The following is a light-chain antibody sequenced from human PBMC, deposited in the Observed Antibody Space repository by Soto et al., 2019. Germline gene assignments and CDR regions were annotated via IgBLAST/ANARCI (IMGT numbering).Light chain of an antibody. V-gene: IGKV1-27*01. CDR1: QAISNY. J-gene: IGKJ1*01. Sequence: DIPMTQSPSSLSASVGDRVTITCRASQAISNYLAWYQQKPGKLPKVLIYAASTLHSGVPSRFSGSGSGTEFTLTITNVQPEDVATYYCQNYNSAPETFGPGTKVEIK. CDR3: QNYNSAPET. CDR2: AAS.